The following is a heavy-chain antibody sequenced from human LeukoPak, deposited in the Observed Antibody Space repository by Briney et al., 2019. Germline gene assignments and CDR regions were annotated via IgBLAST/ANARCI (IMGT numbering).Heavy chain of an antibody. D-gene: IGHD3-16*02. Sequence: GGSLRLSCAASGFTFSSYAMSWVRRAPGKGLEWVSAISGSGGSTYYADSVKGRFTISRDNSKNTLYLQMNSLRAEDTAVYYCARDRDMLTFGGVIASWGQGTLVTVSS. V-gene: IGHV3-23*01. CDR3: ARDRDMLTFGGVIAS. J-gene: IGHJ4*02. CDR2: ISGSGGST. CDR1: GFTFSSYA.